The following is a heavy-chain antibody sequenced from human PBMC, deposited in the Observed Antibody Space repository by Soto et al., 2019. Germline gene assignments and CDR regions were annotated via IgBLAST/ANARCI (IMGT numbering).Heavy chain of an antibody. Sequence: GESLKISCKGSGYSFTSYWIGWVRQMPGKGLEWMGIIYPGESDTRYSPSFQGQVTISADKSISTAYLQWSSLKASDTAMYYCARLRVGVAGTFGWFDRWGKGTLVTVSS. CDR1: GYSFTSYW. D-gene: IGHD6-19*01. CDR3: ARLRVGVAGTFGWFDR. J-gene: IGHJ5*02. V-gene: IGHV5-51*01. CDR2: IYPGESDT.